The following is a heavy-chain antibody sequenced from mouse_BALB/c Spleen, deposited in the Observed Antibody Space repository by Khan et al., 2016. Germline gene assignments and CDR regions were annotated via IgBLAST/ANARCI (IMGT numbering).Heavy chain of an antibody. CDR1: GYSITSDYA. Sequence: EVQLQESGPGLVKPSQSLSLTCTVTGYSITSDYAWNWIRQFPGNKLEWMGYIRYSGSTTNNPSLKSRISITRDTTKNQFFLKLDSVTTEDTATYYCTRSPTATRYFDVWGAGTTVTVSS. V-gene: IGHV3-2*02. J-gene: IGHJ1*01. CDR2: IRYSGST. CDR3: TRSPTATRYFDV. D-gene: IGHD1-2*01.